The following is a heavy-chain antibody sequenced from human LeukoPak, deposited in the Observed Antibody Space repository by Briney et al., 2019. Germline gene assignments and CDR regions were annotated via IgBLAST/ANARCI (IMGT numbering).Heavy chain of an antibody. CDR3: AGRNVVVQAAVFDP. CDR2: IYYSGST. D-gene: IGHD2-2*01. V-gene: IGHV4-59*01. J-gene: IGHJ5*02. Sequence: SETLSLTCTVSGGSISSYYLSWIRQPPGKGLECIGYIYYSGSTNYNPSLKSRVTISVDTSKNQFSLKLSSVTAADTAVYYCAGRNVVVQAAVFDPWGQATLVTVSS. CDR1: GGSISSYY.